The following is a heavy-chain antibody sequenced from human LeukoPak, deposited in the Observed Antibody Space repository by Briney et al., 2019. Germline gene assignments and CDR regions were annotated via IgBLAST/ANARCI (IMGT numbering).Heavy chain of an antibody. CDR1: GFTFNSYG. D-gene: IGHD1-26*01. Sequence: GGSLRLSCAASGFTFNSYGMHWVRQAPGKGLEWVAVISYDGSNRYYADSVKGRFTISRDNSKNTLYLQMNSLRAEDTAVYYCARERELLSLLDDAFDIWGQGTMVTVSS. CDR2: ISYDGSNR. V-gene: IGHV3-30*19. J-gene: IGHJ3*02. CDR3: ARERELLSLLDDAFDI.